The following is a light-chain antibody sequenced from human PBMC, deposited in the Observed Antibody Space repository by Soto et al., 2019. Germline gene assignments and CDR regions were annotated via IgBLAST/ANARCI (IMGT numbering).Light chain of an antibody. CDR1: QSVNSN. Sequence: EIGMTQSPATLSVSPGERATLSCRANQSVNSNLSWYQQKTGQTPRLLIYGASTRATGIPSRFSGSGYGTDFTLTIISLQSEDFAVYYCQQYNNWPPMAFGRGTKVEIK. CDR2: GAS. CDR3: QQYNNWPPMA. V-gene: IGKV3-15*01. J-gene: IGKJ1*01.